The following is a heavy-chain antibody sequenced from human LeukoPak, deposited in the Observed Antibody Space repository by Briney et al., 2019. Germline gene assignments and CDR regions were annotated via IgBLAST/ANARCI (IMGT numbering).Heavy chain of an antibody. Sequence: ASETLSLTCTVSGGSISSYYWSWLRQAPGKGREWIGYIYYSANTNYNPSLKSRVTISIDTSKNQFYLKLISVTAADTAVYYCARVGSGSFDYWGQGTLVTVSS. CDR2: IYYSANT. D-gene: IGHD1-26*01. V-gene: IGHV4-59*01. CDR1: GGSISSYY. CDR3: ARVGSGSFDY. J-gene: IGHJ4*02.